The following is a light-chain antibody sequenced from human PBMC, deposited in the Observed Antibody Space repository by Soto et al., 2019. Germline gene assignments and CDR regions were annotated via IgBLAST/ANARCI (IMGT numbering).Light chain of an antibody. J-gene: IGKJ1*01. CDR2: GAY. CDR3: QQYGSSPT. Sequence: EILFTQSPGTLSLSPGERATLSCRASQSVSSSYLAWYQQKPGQDPRLLIYGAYSRATGIPDRFSGSGSGTDFTLTISRLEPEDFAVYYCQQYGSSPTFGQGTKVDI. V-gene: IGKV3-20*01. CDR1: QSVSSSY.